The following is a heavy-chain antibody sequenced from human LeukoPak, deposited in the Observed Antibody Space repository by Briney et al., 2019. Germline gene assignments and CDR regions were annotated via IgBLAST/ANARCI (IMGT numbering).Heavy chain of an antibody. CDR3: ARKRRGYCSSTSCNLDY. CDR1: GGSISSGSYY. V-gene: IGHV4-61*02. J-gene: IGHJ4*02. D-gene: IGHD2-2*01. CDR2: IYTSGST. Sequence: PSETLSLTCTVSGGSISSGSYYWSWIRQPAGKGLEWIGRIYTSGSTNYNPSLKSRVTISVDTSKNQFSLKLSSVTAADTAVYYCARKRRGYCSSTSCNLDYWGQGTLVTVSS.